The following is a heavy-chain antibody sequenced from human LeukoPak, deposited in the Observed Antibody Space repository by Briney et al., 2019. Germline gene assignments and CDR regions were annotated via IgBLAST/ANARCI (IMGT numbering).Heavy chain of an antibody. CDR2: ISHGGIT. CDR1: AGSLNNYF. J-gene: IGHJ4*02. Sequence: SETLSLTCGVYAGSLNNYFCHWIRQAPRKGLEWVGEISHGGITKHNPSLKGRVTMSQDTTKSQFSLKMNSMTAADTGVYYCGIFMDVVPGTMSWGLGTLVTVSS. D-gene: IGHD3-22*01. CDR3: GIFMDVVPGTMS. V-gene: IGHV4-34*01.